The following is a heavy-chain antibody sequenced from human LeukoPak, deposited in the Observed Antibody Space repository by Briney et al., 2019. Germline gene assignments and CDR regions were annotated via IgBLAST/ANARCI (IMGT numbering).Heavy chain of an antibody. CDR3: ARGDEYCSSTSCYTWLGY. CDR1: GGSISSYY. V-gene: IGHV4-59*01. J-gene: IGHJ4*02. Sequence: ASETLSLTCTVSGGSISSYYWSWIRQPPGKGLEWIGYIYYSGSANYNPSLKSRVTISVDTSKNQFSLKLSSVTAADTAVYYCARGDEYCSSTSCYTWLGYWGQGTLVTVSS. D-gene: IGHD2-2*02. CDR2: IYYSGSA.